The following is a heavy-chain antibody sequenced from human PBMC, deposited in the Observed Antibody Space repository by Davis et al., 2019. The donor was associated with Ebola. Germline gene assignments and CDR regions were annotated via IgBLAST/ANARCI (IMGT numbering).Heavy chain of an antibody. CDR2: IYYSGST. D-gene: IGHD6-19*01. CDR1: GGSISSYY. J-gene: IGHJ5*02. Sequence: MPGGSLRLSCTVSGGSISSYYWSWIRQPPGKGLEWIGYIYYSGSTNYNPSLKSRVTISVDTSKNQFSLKLSSVTAADTAVYYCARDLSFTAVAGNNWFDPWGQGTLVTVSS. CDR3: ARDLSFTAVAGNNWFDP. V-gene: IGHV4-59*12.